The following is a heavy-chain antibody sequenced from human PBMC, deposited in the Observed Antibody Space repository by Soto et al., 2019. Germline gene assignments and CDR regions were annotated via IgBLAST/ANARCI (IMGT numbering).Heavy chain of an antibody. CDR1: GGTFSSYA. CDR2: IIPIFGTA. D-gene: IGHD6-19*01. V-gene: IGHV1-69*01. CDR3: ARRLSSPTYRILYNWFGP. Sequence: QVQLVQSGAEVKKPGSSVKVSCNASGGTFSSYAISWVRQAPGQGLEWMGGIIPIFGTANYAQKFQGRVTISAGESTSTAYMELSSLRSEDTVVYYCARRLSSPTYRILYNWFGPWGQGTLVTVSS. J-gene: IGHJ5*02.